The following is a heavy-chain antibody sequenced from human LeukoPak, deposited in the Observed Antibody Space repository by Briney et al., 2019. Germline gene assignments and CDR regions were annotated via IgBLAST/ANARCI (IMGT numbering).Heavy chain of an antibody. CDR3: TRDLMTGFSSGWYFAY. V-gene: IGHV3-23*01. CDR1: GLNFNGYA. CDR2: TGGSDDNT. Sequence: PGGSLRLSCEGSGLNFNGYAISWVRQAPGKGLEWVAVTGGSDDNTHYADSVKGRSTISRDNSANRLFLQMHSLRPDDSARYYCTRDLMTGFSSGWYFAYWGQGTLVTVSS. J-gene: IGHJ4*02. D-gene: IGHD6-19*01.